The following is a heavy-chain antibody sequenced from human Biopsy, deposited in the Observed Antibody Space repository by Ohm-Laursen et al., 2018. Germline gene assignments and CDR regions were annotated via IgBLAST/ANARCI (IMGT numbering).Heavy chain of an antibody. D-gene: IGHD3-22*01. Sequence: TLSLTCTVSGDSISSYYWSWIRQPPGKGLEWIGFVYYTGSTDYNPSLQSRVTISVDTSKNHFSLRLRSVTPADTAIYYCARDRGYYSDRTVPGYFDLWGRGTLVTVSS. CDR1: GDSISSYY. J-gene: IGHJ2*01. V-gene: IGHV4-59*01. CDR3: ARDRGYYSDRTVPGYFDL. CDR2: VYYTGST.